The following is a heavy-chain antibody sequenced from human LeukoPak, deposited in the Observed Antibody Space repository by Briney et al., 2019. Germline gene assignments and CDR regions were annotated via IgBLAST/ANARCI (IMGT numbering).Heavy chain of an antibody. CDR2: IYSGGST. J-gene: IGHJ3*02. V-gene: IGHV3-53*01. CDR1: GFTVSSNS. D-gene: IGHD3-9*01. CDR3: AKTQLRYFDWSNAFDI. Sequence: PGGSLRLSCTVSGFTVSSNSMSWVRQAPGKGLEWVSFIYSGGSTQYSDSVKGRFTISRDNSKNTLYLQMNSLRAEDTAVYYCAKTQLRYFDWSNAFDIWGQGTMVTVSS.